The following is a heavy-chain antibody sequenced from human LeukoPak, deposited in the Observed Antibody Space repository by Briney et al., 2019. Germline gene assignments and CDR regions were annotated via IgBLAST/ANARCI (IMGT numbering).Heavy chain of an antibody. D-gene: IGHD2-21*01. CDR1: GYTFTGYY. V-gene: IGHV1-2*02. J-gene: IGHJ4*02. CDR3: ARGLLIAVPYYFDY. CDR2: INPNSGGT. Sequence: ASVKISCQASGYTFTGYYMHWVRQAPGQGLEWMGWINPNSGGTNYAQKFQGRVTMTRDTSISTAYMELSRLRSDDTAVYYCARGLLIAVPYYFDYWGQGTLVTVSS.